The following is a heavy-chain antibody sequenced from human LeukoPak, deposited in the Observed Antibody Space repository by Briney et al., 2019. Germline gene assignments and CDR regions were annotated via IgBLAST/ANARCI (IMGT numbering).Heavy chain of an antibody. CDR2: IYYSGST. V-gene: IGHV4-39*07. J-gene: IGHJ3*02. Sequence: SETLSLTCTVSGGSISSSSYYWGWIRQPPGKGLEWIGSIYYSGSTYYNPSLKSRVTISVDTSKNQFSLKLSSVTAADTAVYYCARDVSYGSGSYYNDDAFDIWGQGTMVTVSS. D-gene: IGHD3-10*01. CDR1: GGSISSSSYY. CDR3: ARDVSYGSGSYYNDDAFDI.